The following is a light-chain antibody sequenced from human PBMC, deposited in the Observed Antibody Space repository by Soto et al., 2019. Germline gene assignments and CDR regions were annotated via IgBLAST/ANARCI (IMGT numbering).Light chain of an antibody. CDR1: QSVSSN. J-gene: IGKJ1*01. Sequence: EIVMTQSPATLSVSPGERATLSCRASQSVSSNLAWYQQKPGQAPRLLIYGASTRATGIPARFSGSGSGTEITLTISSLQSEDFAVYSCQQYNNWPPRAWTFGQGTKVEIK. V-gene: IGKV3-15*01. CDR2: GAS. CDR3: QQYNNWPPRAWT.